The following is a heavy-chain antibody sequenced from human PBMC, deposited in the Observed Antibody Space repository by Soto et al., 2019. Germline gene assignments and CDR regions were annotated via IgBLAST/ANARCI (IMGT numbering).Heavy chain of an antibody. CDR2: IFDDGSKK. D-gene: IGHD3-16*01. V-gene: IGHV3-33*01. CDR3: ARDLMIPRAYGTGLDY. CDR1: GFTFRNFG. J-gene: IGHJ4*02. Sequence: QVQLVESGGGVVQPGRSLRLSCAASGFTFRNFGMHWVRQAPGKGLEWVAVIFDDGSKKYYVESVKGRFTISRDDSQNTLDLHMDSLRPEDTAVYYCARDLMIPRAYGTGLDYWGQGTLVTVSS.